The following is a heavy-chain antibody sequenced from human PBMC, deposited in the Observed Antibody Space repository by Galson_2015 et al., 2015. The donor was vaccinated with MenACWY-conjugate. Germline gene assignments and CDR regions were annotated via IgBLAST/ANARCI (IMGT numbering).Heavy chain of an antibody. CDR1: GFTFSSYA. CDR3: AKELRRYYDFWSGYYPDP. CDR2: ISGSGGNT. J-gene: IGHJ5*02. D-gene: IGHD3-3*01. V-gene: IGHV3-23*01. Sequence: SLRLSCAASGFTFSSYAMSWVRQAPGKGLEWVSGISGSGGNTFNADSVKGRFPISRDNSKSTLYLQMNSLRAEDTAVYYCAKELRRYYDFWSGYYPDPWGQGTLVTVSS.